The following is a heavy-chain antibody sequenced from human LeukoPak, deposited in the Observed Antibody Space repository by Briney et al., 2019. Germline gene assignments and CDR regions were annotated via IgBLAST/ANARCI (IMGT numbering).Heavy chain of an antibody. CDR2: IYYSGST. Sequence: SETLFLTCTVSGGSISSYYWSWIRQPPGKGLEWIGYIYYSGSTNYNPSLKSRVTISVDTSKNQFSLKLSSVTAADTAVYYCARDGYSYGFGYWGQGTLVTVSS. V-gene: IGHV4-59*01. CDR3: ARDGYSYGFGY. J-gene: IGHJ4*02. CDR1: GGSISSYY. D-gene: IGHD5-18*01.